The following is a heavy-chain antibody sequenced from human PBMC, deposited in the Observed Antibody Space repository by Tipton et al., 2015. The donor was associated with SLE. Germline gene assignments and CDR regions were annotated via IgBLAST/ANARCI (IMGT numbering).Heavy chain of an antibody. CDR1: GFSLSTSGMC. J-gene: IGHJ5*02. D-gene: IGHD3-10*01. V-gene: IGHV2-70*11. CDR3: ARYYYGSGSYRA. Sequence: LVKPTETLTLTCTFSGFSLSTSGMCVSWIRQPPGKALEWLARIDWDDDKYYSTSLKTRLTISKDTSKNQVVLTMTNMDPVDTATYYCARYYYGSGSYRAWGQGTLVTVSS. CDR2: IDWDDDK.